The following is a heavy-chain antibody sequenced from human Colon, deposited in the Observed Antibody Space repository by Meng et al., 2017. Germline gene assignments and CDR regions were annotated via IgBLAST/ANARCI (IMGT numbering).Heavy chain of an antibody. CDR2: TYQNGRP. D-gene: IGHD6-19*01. V-gene: IGHV4-4*02. CDR3: AREVVVAGTRNWLDP. J-gene: IGHJ5*02. CDR1: GGSITSSDW. Sequence: GQLTESGPGLVKPSGTLSLTCTVSGGSITSSDWWSWVRQTPGKGLEWIGETYQNGRPNYNPSLKSRVTISVDKSKNQFSLNMTSVTAADTAVYYCAREVVVAGTRNWLDPWGQGILATVSS.